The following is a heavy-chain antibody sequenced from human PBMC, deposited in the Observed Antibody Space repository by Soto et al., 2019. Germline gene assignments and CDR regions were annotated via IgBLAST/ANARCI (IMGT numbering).Heavy chain of an antibody. J-gene: IGHJ6*03. CDR3: ARGQGWGLRSYYYYYMDV. CDR1: GGSFSGYY. V-gene: IGHV4-34*01. CDR2: INHSGST. Sequence: QVQLQQWGAGLLKPSETLSLTCAVYGGSFSGYYWRWIRQPPGKGLAWIGEINHSGSTNYNPSLKSRVTISVDTSKNQCSLKLSSVTAADTAVYYCARGQGWGLRSYYYYYMDVWGKGTTVTVSS. D-gene: IGHD1-26*01.